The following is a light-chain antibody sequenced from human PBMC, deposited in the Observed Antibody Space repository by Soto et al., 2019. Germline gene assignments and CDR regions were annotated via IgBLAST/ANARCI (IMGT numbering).Light chain of an antibody. V-gene: IGKV3-20*01. J-gene: IGKJ1*01. CDR1: QSVSSY. CDR2: GAS. CDR3: QQYDTAPRT. Sequence: EIVLTQSPGTLSLSPGERATLCCRASQSVSSYLAWYQQKPGQAPRLLIYGASSRATDIPDRFSGSGSGTDFTLTISRLEPEDFAVYYCQQYDTAPRTFGQGTKVEIK.